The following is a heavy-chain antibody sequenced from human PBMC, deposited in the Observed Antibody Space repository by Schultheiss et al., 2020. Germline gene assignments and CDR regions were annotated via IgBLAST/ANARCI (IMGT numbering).Heavy chain of an antibody. CDR1: GFTFSNAW. CDR3: TTDRVYDTED. CDR2: IKSKTDGWTT. V-gene: IGHV3-15*01. J-gene: IGHJ4*02. D-gene: IGHD3-22*01. Sequence: GGSLRLSCAASGFTFSNAWMSWVRQAPGKGLEWVGRIKSKTDGWTTDYAAPVKGRFTISRDDSKNTLYLQMNSLKTEDTAVYYCTTDRVYDTEDWGQGTLVTVSS.